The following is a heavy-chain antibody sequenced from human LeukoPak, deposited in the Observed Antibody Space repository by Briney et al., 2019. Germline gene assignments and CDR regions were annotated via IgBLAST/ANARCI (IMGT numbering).Heavy chain of an antibody. J-gene: IGHJ3*02. CDR1: GFTFSSYW. CDR3: ARGRMNDGYNSRPLNDAFDI. Sequence: GSLRLSCAASGFTFSSYWMSWIRQPPGKGLEWIGEINHSGSTNYNPSLKSRVTISVDTSKNQFSLKLSSVTAADTAVYYCARGRMNDGYNSRPLNDAFDIWGQGTMVTVSS. D-gene: IGHD5-24*01. CDR2: INHSGST. V-gene: IGHV4-34*01.